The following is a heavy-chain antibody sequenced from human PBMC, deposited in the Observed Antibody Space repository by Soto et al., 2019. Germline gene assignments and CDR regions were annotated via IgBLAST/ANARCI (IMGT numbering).Heavy chain of an antibody. Sequence: QVQLVESGGGVVQPGRSLGLSCAASGFTFSSYGMHWVRQAPGKGLEWVAVISYDGSNKYYADSVKGRFTISRDNSKNTLYLQMNSLRAEDTAVYYCAKDLSMVRGGWYFDLWGRGTLVTVSS. D-gene: IGHD3-10*01. V-gene: IGHV3-30*18. J-gene: IGHJ2*01. CDR1: GFTFSSYG. CDR3: AKDLSMVRGGWYFDL. CDR2: ISYDGSNK.